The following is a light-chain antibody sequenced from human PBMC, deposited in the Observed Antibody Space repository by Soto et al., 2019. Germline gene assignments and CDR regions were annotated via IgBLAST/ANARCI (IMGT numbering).Light chain of an antibody. CDR1: KLGGKY. Sequence: SYELTQPPSVSVSPGQTASMTCSGDKLGGKYVCWYQQKPGQSPVLVIYDDSKRPSGIPERFSGSNSGNTATLTISGTQAMDAADYYCQAWDSSVVFGGGTKVTVL. CDR3: QAWDSSVV. CDR2: DDS. J-gene: IGLJ2*01. V-gene: IGLV3-1*01.